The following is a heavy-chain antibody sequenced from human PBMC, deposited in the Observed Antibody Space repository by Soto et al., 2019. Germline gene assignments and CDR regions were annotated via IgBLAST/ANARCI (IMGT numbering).Heavy chain of an antibody. V-gene: IGHV3-30-3*01. J-gene: IGHJ6*02. D-gene: IGHD6-19*01. CDR1: GFTFSSYA. Sequence: QVQLVESGGGVVQPGRSLRLSCAASGFTFSSYAMHWVRQAPGKGLEWVAVISYDGSNKYYADSVKGRFTISRDNSKNTLNLQTNSLRAEGTAVYYCARVTEQWLVEEALYGMDVWGQGITVTVSS. CDR3: ARVTEQWLVEEALYGMDV. CDR2: ISYDGSNK.